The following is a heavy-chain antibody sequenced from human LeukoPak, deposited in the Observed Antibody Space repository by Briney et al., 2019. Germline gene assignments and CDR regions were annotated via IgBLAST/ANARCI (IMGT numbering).Heavy chain of an antibody. CDR2: IYSGGDT. CDR3: ARVAVTASSDAFDI. V-gene: IGHV3-66*01. J-gene: IGHJ3*02. Sequence: GGSLRLSCAASGFTVSSNYMSWVRQTPGRGLEWLSIIYSGGDTYYPDSLKGRFTISRDNSKNTLYLQMNSLRAEDTAVYYYARVAVTASSDAFDIWGQGTMVTVSS. CDR1: GFTVSSNY. D-gene: IGHD2-21*02.